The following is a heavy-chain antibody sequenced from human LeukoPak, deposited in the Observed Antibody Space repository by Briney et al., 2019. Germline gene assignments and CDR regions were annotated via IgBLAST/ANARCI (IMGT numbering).Heavy chain of an antibody. Sequence: GGSLRLSCSASGFTFSTYAMHWVRRAPGKGLEYVSAISTSGGGTSYADSVKGRFTISRDNSKNTLYLQMSSLRAEDTAVYYCVKGLYSGSSHFDYWGQGTLVTVSS. D-gene: IGHD1-26*01. J-gene: IGHJ4*02. CDR3: VKGLYSGSSHFDY. V-gene: IGHV3-64D*09. CDR2: ISTSGGGT. CDR1: GFTFSTYA.